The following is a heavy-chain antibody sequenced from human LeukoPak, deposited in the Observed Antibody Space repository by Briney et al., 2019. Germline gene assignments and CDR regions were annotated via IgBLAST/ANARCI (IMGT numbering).Heavy chain of an antibody. V-gene: IGHV1-8*01. J-gene: IGHJ3*02. CDR1: GYTFTSYG. D-gene: IGHD3-10*01. Sequence: ASVKVSCKASGYTFTSYGINWVRQATGQGLEWMGWMNPNSGNTGYAQKFQGRVTMTRNTSISTAYMELSSLRSEDTAVYYCAQTYYYGSGSYLHDAFDIWGQGTMVTVSS. CDR2: MNPNSGNT. CDR3: AQTYYYGSGSYLHDAFDI.